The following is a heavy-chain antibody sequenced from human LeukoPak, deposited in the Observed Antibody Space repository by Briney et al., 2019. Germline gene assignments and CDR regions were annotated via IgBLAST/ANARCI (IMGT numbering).Heavy chain of an antibody. V-gene: IGHV4-59*01. CDR2: IYYSGST. D-gene: IGHD5-18*01. J-gene: IGHJ4*02. Sequence: SETLSLTCTVSGGCISSYYWSWIRQPPGKGLEWIGYIYYSGSTNYNPSLKSRVTISIDTSKNQFSLNLSSVTAADTAVYYCARGASGYTSGWGQGTLVTVSS. CDR3: ARGASGYTSG. CDR1: GGCISSYY.